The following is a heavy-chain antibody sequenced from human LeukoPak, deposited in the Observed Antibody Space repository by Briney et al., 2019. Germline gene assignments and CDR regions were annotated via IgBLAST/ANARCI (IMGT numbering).Heavy chain of an antibody. CDR2: IYHSGST. V-gene: IGHV4-30-2*05. Sequence: SQTLSLTCAVSGGSISSGGYSWSWIRQPPGKGLEWIGYIYHSGSTYYNPSLKSRVTISVDTSKNQFSLKLSSVTAADTAVYYCAELYGTYWGQGTLVTVSS. J-gene: IGHJ4*02. D-gene: IGHD3-3*01. CDR1: GGSISSGGYS. CDR3: AELYGTY.